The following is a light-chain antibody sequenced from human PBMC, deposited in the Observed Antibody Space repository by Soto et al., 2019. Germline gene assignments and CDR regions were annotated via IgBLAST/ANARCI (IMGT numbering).Light chain of an antibody. CDR3: QQYNNPPFL. Sequence: EIVLTQSPGTLSLSPGERATLSCRASQSLSSNYLAWYQQRPGQSPRLLVYGASSRATGIPDRFSGSGFGTDFALTISRREPEDFAVYFFQQYNNPPFLFGPGTRVGI. J-gene: IGKJ3*01. CDR1: QSLSSNY. CDR2: GAS. V-gene: IGKV3-20*01.